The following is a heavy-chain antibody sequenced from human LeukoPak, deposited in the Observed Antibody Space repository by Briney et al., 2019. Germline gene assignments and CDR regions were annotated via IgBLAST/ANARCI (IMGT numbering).Heavy chain of an antibody. CDR2: IYPADSDI. D-gene: IGHD3-22*01. J-gene: IGHJ4*02. V-gene: IGHV5-51*01. CDR1: GYSITNYW. Sequence: PGESLKISCKGSGYSITNYWIAWVRQMPGKGLEWMGIIYPADSDIRYSPSFQGQVTISADKSISTAYLQWSSLKASDTAMYYCARQDSGGYPIDYWGQGTLVTVSS. CDR3: ARQDSGGYPIDY.